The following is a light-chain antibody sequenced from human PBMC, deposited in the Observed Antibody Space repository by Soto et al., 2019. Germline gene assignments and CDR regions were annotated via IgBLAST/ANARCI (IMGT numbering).Light chain of an antibody. CDR3: QQYNHYSGLT. CDR2: TTS. Sequence: DIQMTQSPASLSASVGYRFTITCRSSQSISTYLNWYQQKPGKAPNLLIYTTSNLESGVPSRFSGSGSGTEFTLTISSLQPDDFATYYCQQYNHYSGLTFGGGTKVDI. J-gene: IGKJ4*01. V-gene: IGKV1-5*01. CDR1: QSISTY.